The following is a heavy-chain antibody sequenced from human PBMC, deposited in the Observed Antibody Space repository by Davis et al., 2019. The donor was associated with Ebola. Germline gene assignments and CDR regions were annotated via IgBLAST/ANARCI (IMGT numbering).Heavy chain of an antibody. CDR1: GFTFSLYT. Sequence: GGSLRLSCSGSGFTFSLYTIHWVRQALGEGLEYVSAISTNGDTTYYAHSVKGRFTISRDNSKNTLDLQMNSLQSEDTAVYYCARAKEGCQLLSEALDVWGQGTTVTVSS. CDR2: ISTNGDTT. V-gene: IGHV3-64*04. D-gene: IGHD5-24*01. CDR3: ARAKEGCQLLSEALDV. J-gene: IGHJ3*01.